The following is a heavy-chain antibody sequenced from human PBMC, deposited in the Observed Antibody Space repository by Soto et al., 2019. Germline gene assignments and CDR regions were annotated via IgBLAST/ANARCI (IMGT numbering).Heavy chain of an antibody. Sequence: QVQLVESGGGVVQPGRSLRLSCAASGFTFSSYGMHWVRQAPGKGLEWVAVISYDGSNKYYADSVKGRFTISRDNTKNTLYRQMNSLRAEDTAVYYCANLGYCSGGSCYGMDVWGQGTTVTVSS. D-gene: IGHD2-15*01. CDR2: ISYDGSNK. J-gene: IGHJ6*02. CDR3: ANLGYCSGGSCYGMDV. CDR1: GFTFSSYG. V-gene: IGHV3-30*18.